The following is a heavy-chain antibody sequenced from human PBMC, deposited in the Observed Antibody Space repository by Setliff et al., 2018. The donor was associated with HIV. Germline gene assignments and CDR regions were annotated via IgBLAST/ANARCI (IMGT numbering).Heavy chain of an antibody. V-gene: IGHV3-74*01. J-gene: IGHJ4*02. Sequence: TSETLRLSCAASGFTFSSYWMHWVRQAPGKGLVWVSRINSDGSSTSYADSVKGRFTISRDNAKNTLYLQMNSLRAEDTAVYYCALTPYSSSSLSYWGQGNLVTVSS. CDR1: GFTFSSYW. CDR3: ALTPYSSSSLSY. CDR2: INSDGSST. D-gene: IGHD6-6*01.